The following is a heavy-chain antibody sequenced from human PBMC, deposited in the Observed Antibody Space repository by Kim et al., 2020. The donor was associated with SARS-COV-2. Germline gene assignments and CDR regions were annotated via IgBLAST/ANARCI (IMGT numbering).Heavy chain of an antibody. CDR2: ISWNSGSI. D-gene: IGHD2-2*01. CDR1: GFTFDDYA. J-gene: IGHJ3*02. Sequence: GGSLRLSCAAYGFTFDDYAMHWVRQAPGKGLEWVSGISWNSGSIGYADSVKGRFTISRDNAKNSLYLQMNSLRAEDTALYYCAKDNRGYCSSTSCYGDAFDIWGQGTMVTVSS. V-gene: IGHV3-9*01. CDR3: AKDNRGYCSSTSCYGDAFDI.